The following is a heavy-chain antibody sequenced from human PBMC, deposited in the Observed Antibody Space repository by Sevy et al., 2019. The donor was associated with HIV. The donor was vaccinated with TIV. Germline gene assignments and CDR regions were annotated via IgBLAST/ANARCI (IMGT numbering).Heavy chain of an antibody. CDR3: ARSRITMIVVVIHFDY. V-gene: IGHV4-39*01. CDR1: GGSISSSSYY. D-gene: IGHD3-22*01. CDR2: IYYSGST. J-gene: IGHJ4*02. Sequence: SETLSLTCTVSGGSISSSSYYWGWIRQPPGKGLEWIGSIYYSGSTYYNPSLKSRVTISVDTSKNQFSLELSSVTAADTAVYYCARSRITMIVVVIHFDYWGQGTLVTVSS.